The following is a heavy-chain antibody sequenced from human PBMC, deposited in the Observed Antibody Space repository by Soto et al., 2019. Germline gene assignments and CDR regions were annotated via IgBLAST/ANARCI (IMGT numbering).Heavy chain of an antibody. V-gene: IGHV1-69*12. D-gene: IGHD2-2*01. Sequence: QVQLVQSGAEVKKPGSSVKVSCKASGGTFSSYAISWVRQAPGQGLEWMGGIIPIFGTANYAQKFQGRVPITADEYTSTAYMELSSLSSEYTAVYYCARHVPAAGYYYGMDAWGQGTTVAVSS. CDR1: GGTFSSYA. J-gene: IGHJ6*02. CDR3: ARHVPAAGYYYGMDA. CDR2: IIPIFGTA.